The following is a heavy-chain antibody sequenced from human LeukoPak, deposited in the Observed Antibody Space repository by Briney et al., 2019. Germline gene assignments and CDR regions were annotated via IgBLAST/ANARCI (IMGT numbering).Heavy chain of an antibody. Sequence: ASVKVSCKASGYTFTSYGISWVRQAPGQGLEWMGWISAYNGNTNYAQKLQGRVTMTTDTSTSTAYMQLRSLRSDDTAVYYCARYPLVVVGNWFDPWGQGTLVTVSS. CDR2: ISAYNGNT. J-gene: IGHJ5*02. V-gene: IGHV1-18*01. CDR1: GYTFTSYG. CDR3: ARYPLVVVGNWFDP. D-gene: IGHD2-15*01.